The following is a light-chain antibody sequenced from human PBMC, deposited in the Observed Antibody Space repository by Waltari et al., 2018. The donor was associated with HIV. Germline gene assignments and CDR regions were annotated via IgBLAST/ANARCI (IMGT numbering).Light chain of an antibody. CDR1: SSTLGTNF. CDR2: DND. Sequence: QSVLPQPPSVSAAPGQKVTLSCSGNSSTLGTNFLSWYQQFHGTAPKLLIYDNDMRPSWIPDRFSGSKSGTSATLGIAGLHTGDEADYYCGTWDSGLSVGVFGGGTKLTVL. V-gene: IGLV1-51*01. J-gene: IGLJ2*01. CDR3: GTWDSGLSVGV.